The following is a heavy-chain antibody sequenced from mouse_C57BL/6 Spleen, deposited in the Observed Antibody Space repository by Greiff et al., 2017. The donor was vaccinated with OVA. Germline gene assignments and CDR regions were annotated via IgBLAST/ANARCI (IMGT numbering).Heavy chain of an antibody. V-gene: IGHV3-6*01. Sequence: ESGPGLVKPSQSLSLTCSVTGYSITSGYYWNWIRQFPGNKLEWMGYISYDGSNNYNPSLKNRISITRDTSKNQFFLKVNTVTTEDTATDYCARGTTVDYWYFDVWGTGTTVTVSS. D-gene: IGHD1-1*01. CDR3: ARGTTVDYWYFDV. CDR1: GYSITSGYY. J-gene: IGHJ1*03. CDR2: ISYDGSN.